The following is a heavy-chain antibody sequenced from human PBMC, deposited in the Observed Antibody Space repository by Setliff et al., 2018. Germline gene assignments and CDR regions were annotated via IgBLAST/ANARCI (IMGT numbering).Heavy chain of an antibody. D-gene: IGHD3-3*01. CDR3: ARSPITIFGVVLHPLDY. CDR2: INHSGST. V-gene: IGHV4-34*01. J-gene: IGHJ4*02. Sequence: NPSETLSLTCAVYGGSFSGYYWSWIRQPPGKGLEWIGEINHSGSTNYNPSLKSRVTISVDTSKKQFSLKLSSVTAADTAVYYCARSPITIFGVVLHPLDYWGQGTLVTVSS. CDR1: GGSFSGYY.